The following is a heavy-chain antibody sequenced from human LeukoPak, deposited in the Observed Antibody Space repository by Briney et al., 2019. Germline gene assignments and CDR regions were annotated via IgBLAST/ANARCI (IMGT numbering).Heavy chain of an antibody. CDR1: GGTFSSYA. V-gene: IGHV1-69*04. CDR2: IIPIFGIA. D-gene: IGHD5-24*01. CDR3: AREWKMATIPAGGYYYGMDV. Sequence: SVKVSCKASGGTFSSYAISWVRQAPGQGLEWMGRIIPIFGIANYAQKFQGRVTITADKSTSTAYMELSSLRSEDTAVYYCAREWKMATIPAGGYYYGMDVWGQGATVTVSS. J-gene: IGHJ6*02.